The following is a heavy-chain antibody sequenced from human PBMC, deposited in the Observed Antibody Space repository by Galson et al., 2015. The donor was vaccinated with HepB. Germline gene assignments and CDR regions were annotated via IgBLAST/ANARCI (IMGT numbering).Heavy chain of an antibody. J-gene: IGHJ4*02. D-gene: IGHD6-13*01. V-gene: IGHV3-30*18. CDR2: ISDDGSHK. CDR3: AKDPHNSGWYQGSLDY. Sequence: SLRLSCAASGFNFSSHGMHWVRQAPGKGLEWVAVISDDGSHKYYVDSVKGRFTISRDNSKNTVYLQMNSLRSEDTAVYYCAKDPHNSGWYQGSLDYWGQGTLVTVSS. CDR1: GFNFSSHG.